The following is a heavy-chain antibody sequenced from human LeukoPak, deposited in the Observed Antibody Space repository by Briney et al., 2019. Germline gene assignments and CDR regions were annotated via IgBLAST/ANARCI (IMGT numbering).Heavy chain of an antibody. Sequence: RGESLKISCKGSGYSFTSYWIGWVRQMPGKGLEWMGIIYPGDSDTRYSPSFQGQVTISADKSISAAYLQWSSLKASDTAMYYCARPSGSSWRRVDAFDIWGQGTMVTVSS. CDR3: ARPSGSSWRRVDAFDI. CDR1: GYSFTSYW. CDR2: IYPGDSDT. D-gene: IGHD6-13*01. V-gene: IGHV5-51*01. J-gene: IGHJ3*02.